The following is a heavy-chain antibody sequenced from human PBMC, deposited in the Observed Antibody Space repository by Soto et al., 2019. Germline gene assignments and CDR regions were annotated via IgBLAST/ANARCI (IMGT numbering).Heavy chain of an antibody. Sequence: GGSLRLSCAASGFTFSNAWMSWVRQAPGTGLEWVGRIKSKTDGGTKDYAAPVTGRFTISRDDSKNTLYLQMNSLKTEDTAVYYCTTDLLWFGDLFYPDYWGQGTLVTVSS. CDR3: TTDLLWFGDLFYPDY. CDR2: IKSKTDGGTK. J-gene: IGHJ4*02. D-gene: IGHD3-10*01. CDR1: GFTFSNAW. V-gene: IGHV3-15*01.